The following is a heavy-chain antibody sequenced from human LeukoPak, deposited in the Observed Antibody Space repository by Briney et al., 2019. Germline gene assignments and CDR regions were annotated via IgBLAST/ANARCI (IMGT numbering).Heavy chain of an antibody. CDR2: ISGSGGST. CDR1: GFTFSSYA. V-gene: IGHV3-23*01. J-gene: IGHJ4*02. Sequence: GGSLRLSCAASGFTFSSYAMSWVRQAPGEGLEWVSAISGSGGSTYYADSVKGRFTISRDNSKNTLYLQMNSLRAEDTAVYYCAKVGYYYGSGSYVGYWGQGTLVTVSS. CDR3: AKVGYYYGSGSYVGY. D-gene: IGHD3-10*01.